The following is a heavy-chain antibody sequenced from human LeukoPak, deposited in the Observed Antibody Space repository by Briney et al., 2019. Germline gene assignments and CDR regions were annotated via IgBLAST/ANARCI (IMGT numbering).Heavy chain of an antibody. J-gene: IGHJ3*02. V-gene: IGHV4-31*03. Sequence: SETLSLNCTVSGGPISCGGYYLRWIRQHPVNGLEWIGYIYYSGSTCYNPSLKSRVTISVDTSKNQFSLKLSSVTAADTAVYYCARVVVVPAAILRAFDIWGQGTMVTVSS. D-gene: IGHD2-2*02. CDR3: ARVVVVPAAILRAFDI. CDR1: GGPISCGGYY. CDR2: IYYSGST.